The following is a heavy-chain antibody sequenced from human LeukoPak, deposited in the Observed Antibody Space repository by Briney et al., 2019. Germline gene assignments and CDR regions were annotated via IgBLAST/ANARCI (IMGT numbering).Heavy chain of an antibody. D-gene: IGHD2-15*01. Sequence: GGSLRLSCAASGFAFSSYEMNWVRQAPGKGLEWVSYISSSGSTIYYADSVKGRFTISRDNAKNSLYLQMNSLRAEDTAVYYCARPPRGVADPPDAFDIWGQGTMVTVSS. J-gene: IGHJ3*02. CDR3: ARPPRGVADPPDAFDI. CDR1: GFAFSSYE. CDR2: ISSSGSTI. V-gene: IGHV3-48*03.